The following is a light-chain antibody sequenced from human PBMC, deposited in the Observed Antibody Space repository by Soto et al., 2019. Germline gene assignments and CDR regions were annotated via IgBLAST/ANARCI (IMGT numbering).Light chain of an antibody. CDR1: RSDVGSYNL. CDR3: SSYTNINTRACV. Sequence: QSALTQPASVSGSPGQSITISCTGTRSDVGSYNLVSWYQQHPGKAPKLMISEVSRRPSGVSNRFSGSKSGNTASLTISGLQAEDEAEYYCSSYTNINTRACVFGTGTKLTVL. V-gene: IGLV2-14*02. J-gene: IGLJ1*01. CDR2: EVS.